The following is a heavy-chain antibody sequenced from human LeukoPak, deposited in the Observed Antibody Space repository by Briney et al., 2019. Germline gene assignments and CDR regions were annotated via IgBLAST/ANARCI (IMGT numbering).Heavy chain of an antibody. J-gene: IGHJ4*02. CDR2: ISSDESST. D-gene: IGHD3-22*01. CDR3: ARGGHHYHSSGYYGGTNFDY. Sequence: GSLRLSCAASGFTFSSYWMHWVRQDPGKGLVWVSRISSDESSTSYADSVKGRFTISRDNAKNTLYLQMNSLRAEDTALYYCARGGHHYHSSGYYGGTNFDYWGQGTLVTVSS. CDR1: GFTFSSYW. V-gene: IGHV3-74*01.